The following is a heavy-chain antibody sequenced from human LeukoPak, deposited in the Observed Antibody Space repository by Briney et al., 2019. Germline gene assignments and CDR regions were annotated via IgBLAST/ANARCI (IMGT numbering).Heavy chain of an antibody. V-gene: IGHV4-34*01. Sequence: PSETLSLTCAVYGGSFSGYYWSWIRQPPGKGLEWIGEINHSGSTNYNPSLKSRVTISVDTSKNQFSLKLSSVTAADTAVYYSATPNNYYDSSGYSGNWFDPWGQGTLVTVSS. CDR1: GGSFSGYY. J-gene: IGHJ5*02. CDR2: INHSGST. CDR3: ATPNNYYDSSGYSGNWFDP. D-gene: IGHD3-22*01.